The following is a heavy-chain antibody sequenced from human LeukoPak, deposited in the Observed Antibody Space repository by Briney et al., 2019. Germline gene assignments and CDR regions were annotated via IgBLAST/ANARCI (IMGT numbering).Heavy chain of an antibody. J-gene: IGHJ4*02. Sequence: ASVKVSCEASGYTFTSYGISWVRQAPGQGLEWMGWISAYNGNTNYAQKLQGRVTVITDTSTSTAYMELRSLRSDDTAVYYCARDNLNKYDFWSGSVDYWGQGTLVTVSS. D-gene: IGHD3-3*01. CDR3: ARDNLNKYDFWSGSVDY. CDR2: ISAYNGNT. V-gene: IGHV1-18*01. CDR1: GYTFTSYG.